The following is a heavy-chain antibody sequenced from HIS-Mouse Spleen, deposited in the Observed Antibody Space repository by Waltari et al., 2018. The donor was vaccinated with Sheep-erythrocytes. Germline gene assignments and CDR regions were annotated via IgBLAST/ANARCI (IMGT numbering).Heavy chain of an antibody. V-gene: IGHV1-46*03. CDR2: SKPSGGST. CDR1: GYTFTSYY. J-gene: IGHJ3*02. CDR3: ARVPDDAFDI. Sequence: QVQLVQSGAEVKKPGASVKVSCKASGYTFTSYYMHWVRQAPGQGLEWMGISKPSGGSTSYEQKFQGRVTMTRDTSTSTVYMELSSLRSEDTAVYYCARVPDDAFDIWGQGTMVTVSS.